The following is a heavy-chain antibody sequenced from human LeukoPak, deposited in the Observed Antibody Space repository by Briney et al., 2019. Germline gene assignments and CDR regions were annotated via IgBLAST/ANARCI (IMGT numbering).Heavy chain of an antibody. J-gene: IGHJ3*02. CDR2: IRYDGSNK. V-gene: IGHV3-30*02. CDR3: ANPGEMATIHDAFDI. D-gene: IGHD5-24*01. Sequence: TGGSLRLSCAASGFTFSSYGMHWVRQAPGKGLEWVAFIRYDGSNKYYADSVKGRFTISRDNSKNTLYLQMNSLRAEDTAVYYCANPGEMATIHDAFDIWGQGTMVTVSS. CDR1: GFTFSSYG.